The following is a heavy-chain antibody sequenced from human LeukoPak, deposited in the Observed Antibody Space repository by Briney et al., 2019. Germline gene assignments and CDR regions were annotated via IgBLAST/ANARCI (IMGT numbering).Heavy chain of an antibody. CDR3: ARDQAGYSGYVEYNWFDP. CDR2: IHYSGST. J-gene: IGHJ5*02. D-gene: IGHD5-12*01. V-gene: IGHV4-59*12. Sequence: SETLSLTCTVSGDSISSYYWSWIRQPPGKGLEWIGYIHYSGSTDYNPSLKSRVTISVDTSKNQFSLKLSSVTAADTAVYYCARDQAGYSGYVEYNWFDPWGQGTLVTVSS. CDR1: GDSISSYY.